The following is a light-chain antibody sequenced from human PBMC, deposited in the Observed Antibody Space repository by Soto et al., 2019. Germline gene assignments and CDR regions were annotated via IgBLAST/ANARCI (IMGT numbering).Light chain of an antibody. CDR2: DAS. CDR3: QNRGTRPLG. V-gene: IGKV3-11*01. Sequence: EIVLTQSPATLSLPPGERATLSCRASQSVSSDLAWYQQKPGQAPRLLIYDASNRATGIPARFSGSCSGTDFLPTISSLEPEDVAVYYCQNRGTRPLGFGQGTKVEIK. J-gene: IGKJ1*01. CDR1: QSVSSD.